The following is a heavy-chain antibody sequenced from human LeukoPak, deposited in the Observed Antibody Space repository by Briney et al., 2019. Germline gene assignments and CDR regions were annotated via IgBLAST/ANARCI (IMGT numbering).Heavy chain of an antibody. CDR2: IRYDGSIK. J-gene: IGHJ4*02. V-gene: IGHV3-30*02. CDR3: AKKEGNLDWLDY. CDR1: GFTFSIYG. Sequence: PGGSLRLSCAASGFTFSIYGMHWVRQAPGKGLDWVAYIRYDGSIKHYADSVKGRFTISRDNSRNTLYLQMNSLRTEDTAVYYCAKKEGNLDWLDYWGQGTLVTVSS. D-gene: IGHD3-9*01.